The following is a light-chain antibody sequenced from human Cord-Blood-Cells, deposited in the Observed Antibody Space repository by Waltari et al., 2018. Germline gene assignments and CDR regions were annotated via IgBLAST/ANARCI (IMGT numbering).Light chain of an antibody. Sequence: DIVMTQSPDSLAVSLGERATINCKSSQSVLYSSNNKNYLAWYQQKPEQPPKLLIYWASTRESGVPDRFIGSGSGTDFTLNNSSLQSEDVAVYYCQQYYSTPLTFGGGTKVEIK. CDR2: WAS. V-gene: IGKV4-1*01. CDR3: QQYYSTPLT. CDR1: QSVLYSSNNKNY. J-gene: IGKJ4*01.